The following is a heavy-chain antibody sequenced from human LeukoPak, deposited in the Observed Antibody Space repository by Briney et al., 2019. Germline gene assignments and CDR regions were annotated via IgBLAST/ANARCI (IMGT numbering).Heavy chain of an antibody. J-gene: IGHJ4*02. Sequence: GRSLRLSCAASGFIFSTYAMHWVRQGPGKGLEWVAVISYDGSNKYYADSVKGRFTISRDNSKNTLYLQMSSLSAEDTAVYYCARTTTPHYYGSGSYALGYWGQGTLVTVPS. CDR3: ARTTTPHYYGSGSYALGY. CDR1: GFIFSTYA. D-gene: IGHD3-10*01. V-gene: IGHV3-30-3*01. CDR2: ISYDGSNK.